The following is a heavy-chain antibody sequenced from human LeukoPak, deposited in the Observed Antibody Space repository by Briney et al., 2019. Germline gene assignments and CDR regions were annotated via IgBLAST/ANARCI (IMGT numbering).Heavy chain of an antibody. CDR3: ARSHGGNSVWGYYLDY. CDR1: GASINSSLYF. V-gene: IGHV4-39*01. J-gene: IGHJ4*01. CDR2: IYYRGNT. D-gene: IGHD4-23*01. Sequence: PSETLSLTCTVSGASINSSLYFWGWIRQSPGKGLEWIGSIYYRGNTYYNPSLKSRITISVDTSKNQFSLRLTSVTAADTALYYCARSHGGNSVWGYYLDYWGQGTLVPVSS.